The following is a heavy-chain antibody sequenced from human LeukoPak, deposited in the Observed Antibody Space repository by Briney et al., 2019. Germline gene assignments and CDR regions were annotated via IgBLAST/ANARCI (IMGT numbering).Heavy chain of an antibody. D-gene: IGHD5-18*01. V-gene: IGHV4-59*12. CDR1: GGSITSYY. CDR3: ARGYSYGLFDY. Sequence: SETLSLTCTVSGGSITSYYWSWIRQPPGKGLEWIGYIYYSGSTNYNPSLEGRVTISVDTSKNQFSLKLSSVTAADTAVYYCARGYSYGLFDYWGQGTLVTVSS. CDR2: IYYSGST. J-gene: IGHJ4*02.